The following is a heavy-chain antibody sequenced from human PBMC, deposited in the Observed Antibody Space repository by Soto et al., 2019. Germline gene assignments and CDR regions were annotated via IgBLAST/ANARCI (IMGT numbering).Heavy chain of an antibody. D-gene: IGHD3-9*01. CDR2: IYYSGNT. CDR3: ASVRLDYDILTGYYYYYGMDV. Sequence: SETLSLTCTVSSGSISNSDGYYWAWIRQPPGKGLLWVGSIYYSGNTYYHPSLKSRVTISVDTSKNQFSLRLSSVTAADTAVYYCASVRLDYDILTGYYYYYGMDVWGQGTTVTVSS. J-gene: IGHJ6*02. V-gene: IGHV4-39*01. CDR1: SGSISNSDGYY.